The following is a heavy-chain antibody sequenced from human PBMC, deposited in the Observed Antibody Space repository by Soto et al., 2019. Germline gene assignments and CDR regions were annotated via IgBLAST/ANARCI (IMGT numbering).Heavy chain of an antibody. Sequence: QVQLVQSGGEVKQPGASVKVSCKATGYTFINSAIAWVRQAPGQGLEWMGWISPYNGNTNYAQSVQGRVTITTDTSTSTAYMEIRSLRFDDTAVYYCARDQSSGVFDYWGQGTLATVST. J-gene: IGHJ4*02. D-gene: IGHD3-22*01. CDR2: ISPYNGNT. V-gene: IGHV1-18*04. CDR3: ARDQSSGVFDY. CDR1: GYTFINSA.